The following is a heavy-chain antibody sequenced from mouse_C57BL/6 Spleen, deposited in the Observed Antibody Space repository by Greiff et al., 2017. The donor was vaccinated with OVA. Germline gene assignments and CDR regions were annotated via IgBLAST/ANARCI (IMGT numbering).Heavy chain of an antibody. Sequence: VQLQESGAELVRPGASVTLSCKASGYTFTDYEMHWVKQTPVHGLEWIGAIDPETGGTAYNQKFKGKAILTADKSSSTAYIELRSLTSEDSAVYYCTRAQLVHYAMDYWGQGTSVTVSS. V-gene: IGHV1-15*01. CDR2: IDPETGGT. D-gene: IGHD4-1*02. CDR1: GYTFTDYE. J-gene: IGHJ4*01. CDR3: TRAQLVHYAMDY.